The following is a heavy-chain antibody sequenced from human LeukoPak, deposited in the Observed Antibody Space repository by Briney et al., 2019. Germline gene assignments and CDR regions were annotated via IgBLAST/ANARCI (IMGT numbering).Heavy chain of an antibody. CDR1: GYTFTGYY. D-gene: IGHD1-26*01. V-gene: IGHV1-2*02. Sequence: ASVKVSCTASGYTFTGYYMHWVRQAPGQGLEWMGWINPNSGGTNYAQKFQGRVTMTRDTSISTAYMELSRLRSDDTAVYYCAREVFIVGASRFDYWGQGTLVTVSS. CDR3: AREVFIVGASRFDY. J-gene: IGHJ4*02. CDR2: INPNSGGT.